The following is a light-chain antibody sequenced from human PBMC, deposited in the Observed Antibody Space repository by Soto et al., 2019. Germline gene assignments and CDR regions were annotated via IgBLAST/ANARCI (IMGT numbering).Light chain of an antibody. CDR1: QSVSIL. Sequence: EIVMKQSPATLSVSRGERATLSCRSSQSVSILLAWYQQKPGQAPRLLIYGASSRATGIPDRFSGSGSGTDFTLTISGLEPEDFAVYYCQHPGTFGQGTKVDI. CDR3: QHPGT. J-gene: IGKJ1*01. CDR2: GAS. V-gene: IGKV3D-15*01.